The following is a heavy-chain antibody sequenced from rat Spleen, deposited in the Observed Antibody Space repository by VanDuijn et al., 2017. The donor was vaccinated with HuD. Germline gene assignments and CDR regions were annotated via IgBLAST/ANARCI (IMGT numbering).Heavy chain of an antibody. CDR3: ARHNSGLAY. J-gene: IGHJ2*01. V-gene: IGHV5-25*01. D-gene: IGHD4-4*01. Sequence: EVQLVESGGGLVQPGRSLKLSCAASGFTFSNYYMAWVRQAPTKGLEWVAYISTGGGSTYYGDSVKGRFTISRDNAKSSLYLQMDSLRSEDTATYYCARHNSGLAYWGQGVMVTVSS. CDR2: ISTGGGST. CDR1: GFTFSNYY.